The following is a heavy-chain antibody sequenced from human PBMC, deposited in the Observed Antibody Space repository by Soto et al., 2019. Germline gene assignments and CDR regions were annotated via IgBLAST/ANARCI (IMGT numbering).Heavy chain of an antibody. CDR2: IYYSGST. CDR3: ARDRGYTYGYVMDV. J-gene: IGHJ6*02. Sequence: QVQLQESGPGLVKPSQTLSLTCTVSGGSISSGEYYWSWIRQPPGKGMEWIGYIYYSGSTYYNTSLKSRVTISVDPSYNQYSQKFSSETAADTVVYYCARDRGYTYGYVMDVWGQGTTVTVSS. V-gene: IGHV4-30-4*01. CDR1: GGSISSGEYY. D-gene: IGHD5-18*01.